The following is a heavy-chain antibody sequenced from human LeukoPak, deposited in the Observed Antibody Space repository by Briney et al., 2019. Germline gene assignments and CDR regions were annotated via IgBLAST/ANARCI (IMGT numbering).Heavy chain of an antibody. CDR1: GGTFSSYA. V-gene: IGHV1-69*13. CDR3: SLYGRKGYCTNGVCGWFDP. D-gene: IGHD2-8*01. CDR2: ILPIFCPT. J-gene: IGHJ5*02. Sequence: ASVKVSCKASGGTFSSYAISWVRQAPGQGLEWMGGILPIFCPTNYAQKFQGRVTINADESTSTVYMELRSLRSDDTAVYYWSLYGRKGYCTNGVCGWFDPWGQGTLVTVSS.